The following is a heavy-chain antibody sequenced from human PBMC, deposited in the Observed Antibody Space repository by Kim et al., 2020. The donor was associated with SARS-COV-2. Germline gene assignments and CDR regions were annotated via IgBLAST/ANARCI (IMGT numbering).Heavy chain of an antibody. V-gene: IGHV6-1*01. CDR2: TYYRSKWYN. CDR1: GDSVSSNSAA. D-gene: IGHD6-13*01. CDR3: ARGEGSSSWYWETDYYYYGMDV. Sequence: SQTLSLTCAISGDSVSSNSAAWNWIRQSPSRGLEWLGRTYYRSKWYNDYAVSVKSRITINPDTSKNQFSLQLNSVTPEDTAVYYCARGEGSSSWYWETDYYYYGMDVWGQGTTVTVSS. J-gene: IGHJ6*02.